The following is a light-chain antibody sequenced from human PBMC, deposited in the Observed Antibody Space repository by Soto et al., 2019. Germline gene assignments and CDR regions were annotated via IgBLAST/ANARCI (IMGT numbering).Light chain of an antibody. Sequence: QSVLTQPPSASGSPGQSVTISCTGTSSDVGGYNYASWYQQHPGKAPKLMIYEVSKRPSGVPDRFSGSKSGNTASLTVSGLQADDVADSSSTSIDGISFYVFRPGT. CDR3: TSIDGISFYV. V-gene: IGLV2-8*01. CDR1: SSDVGGYNY. J-gene: IGLJ1*01. CDR2: EVS.